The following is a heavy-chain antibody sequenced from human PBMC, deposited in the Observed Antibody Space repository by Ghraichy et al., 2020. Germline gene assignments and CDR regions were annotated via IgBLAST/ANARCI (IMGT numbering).Heavy chain of an antibody. Sequence: GGSLRLSCGTSGFNFRSYGIHWVRQAPGKGLEWVAIISYDGSNKYYGDSVKGRFTISRDNSKNMLYLQMNSLRAEDTAVYYCAKDRIQVWIFPDDYYNYYGMDVLGQGTTVTGSS. D-gene: IGHD5-18*01. J-gene: IGHJ6*02. CDR1: GFNFRSYG. CDR2: ISYDGSNK. V-gene: IGHV3-30*18. CDR3: AKDRIQVWIFPDDYYNYYGMDV.